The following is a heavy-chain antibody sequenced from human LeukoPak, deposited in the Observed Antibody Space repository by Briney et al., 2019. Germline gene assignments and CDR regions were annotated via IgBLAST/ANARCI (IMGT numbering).Heavy chain of an antibody. Sequence: GTSLRLSCAASGFTFSSYGMHWVRQAPGKGLEWVAVVSTGGGTQFYADSVKGRFTISRDDSKNTAYLQMNSLKTEDTAVYYCTDLGYCSSTSCLDWGQGTLVTVSS. V-gene: IGHV3-30*03. CDR3: TDLGYCSSTSCLD. CDR1: GFTFSSYG. D-gene: IGHD2-2*01. J-gene: IGHJ4*02. CDR2: VSTGGGTQ.